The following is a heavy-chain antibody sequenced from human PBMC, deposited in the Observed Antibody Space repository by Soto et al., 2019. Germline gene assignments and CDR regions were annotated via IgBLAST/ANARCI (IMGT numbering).Heavy chain of an antibody. Sequence: QVQLVESGGGVVQPGRSLRLSCAASGFTFSSYAMHWVRQAPGKGLEWVAVISYDGSNNYYADSVKGRFTISRDNSKNTLYLQMNRLRAEDTAVYYCARDFEYCSGGRCYPAYYFGYWCQVHLVNVSS. CDR2: ISYDGSNN. J-gene: IGHJ4*02. V-gene: IGHV3-30-3*01. CDR1: GFTFSSYA. D-gene: IGHD2-15*01. CDR3: ARDFEYCSGGRCYPAYYFGY.